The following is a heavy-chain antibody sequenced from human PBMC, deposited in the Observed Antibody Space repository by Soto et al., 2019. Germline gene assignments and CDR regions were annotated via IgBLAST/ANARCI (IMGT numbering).Heavy chain of an antibody. Sequence: EVQLLESGGGLVQPGGSLRLSCAASGFTFSSYAMSWVRQAPGKGLEWVSVISGSGDSTYYADSVRGRFTISRDNSKNTLYLQMNSLRAEDTAVYYCAKDRVGAAAGPTKFYGMDVWGQGTTVTVSS. CDR1: GFTFSSYA. D-gene: IGHD6-13*01. J-gene: IGHJ6*02. CDR2: ISGSGDST. V-gene: IGHV3-23*01. CDR3: AKDRVGAAAGPTKFYGMDV.